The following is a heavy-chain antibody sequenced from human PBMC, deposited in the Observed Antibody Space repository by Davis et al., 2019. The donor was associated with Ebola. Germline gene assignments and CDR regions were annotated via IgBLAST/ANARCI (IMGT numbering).Heavy chain of an antibody. CDR2: HGVSTSLI. V-gene: IGHV3-48*02. D-gene: IGHD6-19*01. Sequence: GESLKISCAASGFTFSSYAMSWFRQAPGKGLEWVSYHGVSTSLIQYADSVRGRFTVSRDNAKNSVYLQMDSLRDEDTALYYCARDVWVTAVSGSDWGQGTLVTVSS. CDR1: GFTFSSYA. CDR3: ARDVWVTAVSGSD. J-gene: IGHJ4*02.